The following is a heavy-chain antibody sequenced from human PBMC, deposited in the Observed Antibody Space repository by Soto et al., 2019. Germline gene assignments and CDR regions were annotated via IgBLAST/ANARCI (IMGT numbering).Heavy chain of an antibody. V-gene: IGHV3-30-3*01. J-gene: IGHJ6*02. CDR3: ARVLIAAGISGMDV. D-gene: IGHD6-13*01. Sequence: SLRLSCAASGFTFSSYAMYWVRQAPGKGLEWVAVISYDGSNKYYADSVKGRFTISRDNSKNTLYLQMNSLRAEDTAVYYCARVLIAAGISGMDVWGQGTTVTVSS. CDR1: GFTFSSYA. CDR2: ISYDGSNK.